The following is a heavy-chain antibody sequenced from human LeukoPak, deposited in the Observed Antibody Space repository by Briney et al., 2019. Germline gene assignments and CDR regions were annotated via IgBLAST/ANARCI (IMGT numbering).Heavy chain of an antibody. CDR3: ARGRYFDDAFDI. J-gene: IGHJ3*02. CDR2: IYSGGST. V-gene: IGHV3-66*01. D-gene: IGHD3-9*01. CDR1: GFTFSSYG. Sequence: GGSLRLSCAASGFTFSSYGMHWVRQAPGKGLEWVSVIYSGGSTYYADSVKGRFTISRDNSKNTLYLQMNSLRAEDTAVYYCARGRYFDDAFDIWGQGTMVTVSS.